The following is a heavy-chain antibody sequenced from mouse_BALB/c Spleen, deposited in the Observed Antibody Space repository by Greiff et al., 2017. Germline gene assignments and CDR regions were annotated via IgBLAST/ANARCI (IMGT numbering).Heavy chain of an antibody. D-gene: IGHD2-4*01. CDR1: GFTFSSFG. V-gene: IGHV5-17*02. J-gene: IGHJ2*01. Sequence: EVQLVESGGGLVQPGGSRKLSCAASGFTFSSFGMHWVRQAPEKGLEWVAYISSGSSTIYYADTVKGRFTISRDNPKNTLFLQMTSLRSEDTAMYYCAREELIYYEGFDYWGQGTTLTVSS. CDR2: ISSGSSTI. CDR3: AREELIYYEGFDY.